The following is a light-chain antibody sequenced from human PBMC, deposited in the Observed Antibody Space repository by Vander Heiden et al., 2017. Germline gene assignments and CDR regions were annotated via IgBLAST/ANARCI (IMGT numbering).Light chain of an antibody. Sequence: QSALTQPASVSASPGQSITISYTGTSSDVGGYNYVSWYQQHPGKAPKLMIYEVSNRPSGVSNRFSGSKSGNTASLTISGLQAEEEADYYCSSYTSSSTLGVFGTGTKVTVL. J-gene: IGLJ1*01. V-gene: IGLV2-14*01. CDR2: EVS. CDR3: SSYTSSSTLGV. CDR1: SSDVGGYNY.